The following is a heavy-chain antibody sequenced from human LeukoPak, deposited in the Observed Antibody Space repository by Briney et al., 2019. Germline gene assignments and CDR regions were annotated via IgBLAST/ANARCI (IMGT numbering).Heavy chain of an antibody. CDR3: ARKSRYIRNYVGWFDP. J-gene: IGHJ5*02. CDR2: IKQNGSEE. Sequence: GGSLRLSCVGSGFAFSNYWMSWVRQAPGKGLEWVANIKQNGSEEYYVDSVKGRFTISRDNAKNSLYLQMNSLSVEDTAVYYCARKSRYIRNYVGWFDPWGQGTLVTVSS. CDR1: GFAFSNYW. V-gene: IGHV3-7*01. D-gene: IGHD1-7*01.